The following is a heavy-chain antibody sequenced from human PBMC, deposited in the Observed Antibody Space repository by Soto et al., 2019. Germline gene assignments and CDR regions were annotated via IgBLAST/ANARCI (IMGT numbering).Heavy chain of an antibody. CDR2: IKEDGSEK. CDR3: ARDLGAPGRGSAVGYYYHYGMDV. V-gene: IGHV3-7*05. D-gene: IGHD2-2*01. Sequence: EVQLVESGGGLVQPGGSLRLSCAASEFTFSSYWMNWVRQAPGKGLEWVANIKEDGSEKYYVDSVKGRFTISRYNAKNSLYLQMNSLRGEDTAVYYCARDLGAPGRGSAVGYYYHYGMDVWGQGTKVTVSS. J-gene: IGHJ6*02. CDR1: EFTFSSYW.